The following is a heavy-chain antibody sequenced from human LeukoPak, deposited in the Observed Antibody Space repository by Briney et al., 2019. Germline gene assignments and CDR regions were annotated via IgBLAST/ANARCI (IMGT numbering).Heavy chain of an antibody. V-gene: IGHV4-38-2*01. Sequence: SETLSLTCAVSGYSVSSGYYWGWIQQSPGKGLDWIGHMFHSGSTYFNPSLKSRVSTSVDTSKNQFSLRLTSVTAADTAIYYCARRAAMIPSHAFDISGQGTMVAVSS. D-gene: IGHD2-2*01. CDR1: GYSVSSGYY. CDR2: MFHSGST. CDR3: ARRAAMIPSHAFDI. J-gene: IGHJ3*02.